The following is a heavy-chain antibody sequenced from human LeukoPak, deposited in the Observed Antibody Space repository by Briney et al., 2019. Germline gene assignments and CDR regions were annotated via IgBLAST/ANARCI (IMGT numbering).Heavy chain of an antibody. D-gene: IGHD6-13*01. V-gene: IGHV4-39*01. Sequence: PSETLSLTCTVSGGSITSSSFYWGWIRQPPGKGLEWIGSIYYDGSTYYNPSLKSRVTISVDTSKTQFSLKLSSVTAADTAVYYCARHVIAAAGSYYFDYWGQGTLVTVSS. CDR3: ARHVIAAAGSYYFDY. CDR2: IYYDGST. J-gene: IGHJ4*02. CDR1: GGSITSSSFY.